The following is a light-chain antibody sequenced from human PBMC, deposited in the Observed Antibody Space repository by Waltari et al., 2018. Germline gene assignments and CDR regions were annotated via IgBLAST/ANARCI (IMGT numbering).Light chain of an antibody. V-gene: IGLV1-44*01. CDR3: AAWDDSLNGWV. CDR1: STNIGSNT. J-gene: IGLJ3*02. Sequence: QSVLTQSPSASGTPGQRVTISCSGSSTNIGSNTVNWYKQVPGTAPKLLISTNNKRPSAVPDRCSCSKSGTSASLAISGLQSEDEADYFCAAWDDSLNGWVFGGGTKLSVL. CDR2: TNN.